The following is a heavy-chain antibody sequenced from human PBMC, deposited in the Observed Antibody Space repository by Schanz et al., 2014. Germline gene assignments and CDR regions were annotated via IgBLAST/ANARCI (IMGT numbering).Heavy chain of an antibody. Sequence: EVQLVQSGGGLVQPGGSLRLSCAASGITFSSHSFNWVRQAPGKGLEWVSAISGSGGSTYYADSVKGRFTISRDNSKNTLYLQMNSLRAEDTAVYYCAASSGWHPSTDYWGQGTLVTVSS. D-gene: IGHD6-19*01. V-gene: IGHV3-23*04. J-gene: IGHJ4*02. CDR3: AASSGWHPSTDY. CDR1: GITFSSHS. CDR2: ISGSGGST.